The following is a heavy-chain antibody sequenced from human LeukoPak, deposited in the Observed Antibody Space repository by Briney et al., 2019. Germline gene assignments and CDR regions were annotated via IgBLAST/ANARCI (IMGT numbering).Heavy chain of an antibody. CDR2: IAYYGSNK. CDR1: GFTVSRNG. CDR3: AKDSGSSWCFDY. J-gene: IGHJ4*02. D-gene: IGHD6-13*01. V-gene: IGHV3-30*18. Sequence: GGSLRLSCEASGFTVSRNGMHWVRQAPGNGLEWVAVIAYYGSNKYYADSVKGRFTISRDNSKNTLYLQMNSPRAEDTAVYYCAKDSGSSWCFDYWSQGTQVTVPS.